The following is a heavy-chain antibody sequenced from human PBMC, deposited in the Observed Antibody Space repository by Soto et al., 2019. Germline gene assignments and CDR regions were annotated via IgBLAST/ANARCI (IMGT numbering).Heavy chain of an antibody. V-gene: IGHV4-39*01. CDR2: IYYSGST. CDR3: ARQDSSGWYDYYYGMDV. CDR1: GGSISSGGYY. Sequence: SETLSLTCAVSGGSISSGGYYWGWIRQPPGKGLEWIGSIYYSGSTYYNPSLKSRVTISVDTSKNQFSLKLSSVTAADTAVYYCARQDSSGWYDYYYGMDVWGQGTTVTVSS. D-gene: IGHD6-19*01. J-gene: IGHJ6*02.